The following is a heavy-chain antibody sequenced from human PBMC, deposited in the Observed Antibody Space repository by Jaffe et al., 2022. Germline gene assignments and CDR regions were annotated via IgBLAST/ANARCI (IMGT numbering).Heavy chain of an antibody. CDR3: AKDPPRLRYFDWLLLGGGPGRYYFDY. D-gene: IGHD3-9*01. J-gene: IGHJ4*02. Sequence: QVQLVESGGGVVQPGRSLRLSCAASGFTFSSYGMHWVRQAPGKGLEWVAVISYDGSNKYYADSVKGRFTISRDNSKNTLYLQMNSLRAEDTAVYYCAKDPPRLRYFDWLLLGGGPGRYYFDYWGQGTLVTVSS. CDR2: ISYDGSNK. V-gene: IGHV3-30*18. CDR1: GFTFSSYG.